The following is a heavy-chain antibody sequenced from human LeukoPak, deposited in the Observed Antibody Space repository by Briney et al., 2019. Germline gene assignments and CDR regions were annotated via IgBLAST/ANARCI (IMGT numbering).Heavy chain of an antibody. CDR3: AKDGILLLWFGELLYDY. CDR1: GFTFSSYA. CDR2: ISGSGGST. J-gene: IGHJ4*02. D-gene: IGHD3-10*01. Sequence: GGSLRLSCAASGFTFSSYAMSWVRQAPGKGLEWVSAISGSGGSTYYADSVKGRFTISRDNSKNTLYLQMNSLRAEDTAVYYCAKDGILLLWFGELLYDYWGQETLVTVSS. V-gene: IGHV3-23*01.